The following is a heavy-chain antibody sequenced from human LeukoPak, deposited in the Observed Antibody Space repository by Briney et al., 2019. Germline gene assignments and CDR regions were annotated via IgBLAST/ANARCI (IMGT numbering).Heavy chain of an antibody. CDR1: GFTFSSYW. D-gene: IGHD3-10*01. J-gene: IGHJ4*02. CDR2: INSDGSST. V-gene: IGHV3-74*01. Sequence: GGSLRLPCAASGFTFSSYWMHWVRQAPGKGLVWVSRINSDGSSTSYADSVKGRFTISRDNAKNTLYLQMNSLRAEDTAVYYCARGFVVRGVDLDWGQGTLVTVSS. CDR3: ARGFVVRGVDLD.